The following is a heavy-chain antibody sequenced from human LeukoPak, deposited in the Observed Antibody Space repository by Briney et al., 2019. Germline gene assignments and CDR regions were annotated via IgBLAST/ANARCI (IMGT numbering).Heavy chain of an antibody. D-gene: IGHD6-13*01. CDR2: IFYSGTT. CDR3: ARGGSAAKYYFDS. CDR1: NDSISPLY. J-gene: IGHJ4*02. Sequence: SETLSLTCTVSNDSISPLYWGWIRQPPGKGLAFIGYIFYSGTTNFNPSLKGRVTLSVDTSKNQFSLRLNSVTAADTAVYYCARGGSAAKYYFDSWGQGTLITVSS. V-gene: IGHV4-59*11.